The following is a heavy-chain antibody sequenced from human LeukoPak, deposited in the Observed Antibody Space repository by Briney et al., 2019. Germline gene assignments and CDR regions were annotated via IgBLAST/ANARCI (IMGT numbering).Heavy chain of an antibody. V-gene: IGHV4-59*01. CDR2: IYNSGST. J-gene: IGHJ4*02. CDR3: VREWGSAWYYFDY. CDR1: GGSISTYY. Sequence: SETLSLTCTVSGGSISTYYWSWIRQPPGKGLEWIGDIYNSGSTNYNPSLKSRVTISIDTSKNQFSLKLSSVTAADTAVYYCVREWGSAWYYFDYWGQGSLVTVSS. D-gene: IGHD6-19*01.